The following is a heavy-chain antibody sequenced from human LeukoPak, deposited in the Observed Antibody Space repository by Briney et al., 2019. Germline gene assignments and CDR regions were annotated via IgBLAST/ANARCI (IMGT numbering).Heavy chain of an antibody. CDR2: IYYSGST. CDR3: ARVLWSGGYDLGHFDY. Sequence: SETLSLTCTVSGGSISSGGYYWSWIRQHPGKGLEWIGYIYYSGSTYYNPSPKSRVTISVDTSKNQFSLKLSSVTAADTAVYYCARVLWSGGYDLGHFDYWGQGTLVTVSS. D-gene: IGHD5-12*01. V-gene: IGHV4-31*03. J-gene: IGHJ4*02. CDR1: GGSISSGGYY.